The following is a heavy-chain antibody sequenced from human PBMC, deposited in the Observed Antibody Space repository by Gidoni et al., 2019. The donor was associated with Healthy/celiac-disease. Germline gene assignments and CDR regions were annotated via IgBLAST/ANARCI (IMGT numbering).Heavy chain of an antibody. D-gene: IGHD2-2*01. CDR3: AREALVVPAANNWFDP. J-gene: IGHJ5*02. Sequence: QVQLVESGGGVVQPGRSLRLSCAASGFTFSSYGMHWVRQAPGKGLEWVAVIWDDGSNKYYADSVKGRFTISRDNSKNTLYLQMNSLRAEDTAVYYCAREALVVPAANNWFDPWGQGTLVTVSS. CDR1: GFTFSSYG. CDR2: IWDDGSNK. V-gene: IGHV3-33*01.